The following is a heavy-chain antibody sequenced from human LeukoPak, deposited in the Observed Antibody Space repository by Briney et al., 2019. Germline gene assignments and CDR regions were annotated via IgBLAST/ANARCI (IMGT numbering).Heavy chain of an antibody. J-gene: IGHJ2*01. D-gene: IGHD4-17*01. CDR2: IYYSGST. V-gene: IGHV4-59*01. Sequence: PSETLSLTCTVSGGSISSYYWSWIRQPPGKGLEWIGYIYYSGSTNYNPSLKSRVTISVDTSKNQFSLKLSSVTAADTAVYYCARGHGDYGYWYFDLWGRGTLVTVSS. CDR1: GGSISSYY. CDR3: ARGHGDYGYWYFDL.